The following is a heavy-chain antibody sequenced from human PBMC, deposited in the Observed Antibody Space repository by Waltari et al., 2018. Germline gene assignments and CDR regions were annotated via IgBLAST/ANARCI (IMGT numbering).Heavy chain of an antibody. CDR3: ARSPRDSGGAFDY. J-gene: IGHJ4*02. CDR2: IYTSGST. Sequence: QVQLQESGPGLVKPSQTLSLTCTVSGGPISSGSYYWSWIRQPAGKGLEWIGRIYTSGSTNYNPSLKSRVTISVDTSKNQFSLKLSSVTAADTAVYYCARSPRDSGGAFDYWGQGTLVTVSS. D-gene: IGHD3-10*01. V-gene: IGHV4-61*02. CDR1: GGPISSGSYY.